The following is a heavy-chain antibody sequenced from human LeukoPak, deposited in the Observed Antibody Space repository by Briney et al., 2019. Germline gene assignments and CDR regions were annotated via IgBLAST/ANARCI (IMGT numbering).Heavy chain of an antibody. CDR2: INPSSGST. V-gene: IGHV1-46*01. J-gene: IGHJ5*02. D-gene: IGHD2-2*01. Sequence: ASVKVSCKASGYTFTSYYMHWVRQAPGQGLEWMGIINPSSGSTSYAQKFQGRVTMTRDTSTSTVYMELSSLRSEDTAVYYCARGIRVVVPAPHINWFDPWGQGTLVTVSS. CDR1: GYTFTSYY. CDR3: ARGIRVVVPAPHINWFDP.